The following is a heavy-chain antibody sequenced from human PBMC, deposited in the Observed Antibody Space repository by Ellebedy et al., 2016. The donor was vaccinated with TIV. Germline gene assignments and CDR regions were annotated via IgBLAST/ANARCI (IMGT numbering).Heavy chain of an antibody. J-gene: IGHJ4*02. CDR2: IYWDDDN. CDR3: ARIRMVRGVIKYYFDY. CDR1: GFSLSPSGMC. Sequence: SGPTLVKPTQTLTLTCTFSGFSLSPSGMCVSWIRQPPGKALEWLARIYWDDDNYYSTSLKTRLTISKDTSKNQVVLTMANMDPVDTATYYCARIRMVRGVIKYYFDYWGQGTLVTVSS. V-gene: IGHV2-70*11. D-gene: IGHD3-10*01.